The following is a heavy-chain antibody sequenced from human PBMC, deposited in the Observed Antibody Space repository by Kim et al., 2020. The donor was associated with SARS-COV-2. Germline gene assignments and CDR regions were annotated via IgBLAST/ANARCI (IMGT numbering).Heavy chain of an antibody. CDR2: ISYDGSNK. Sequence: GGSLRLSCAASGFTFSSYAMHWVRQAPGKGLEWVAVISYDGSNKYYVDSVKGRFTISRDNSKNTLYLQMNSLRAEDTAVYYCARDSYGMDVWGQGTTGTV. V-gene: IGHV3-30*04. CDR3: ARDSYGMDV. CDR1: GFTFSSYA. J-gene: IGHJ6*02.